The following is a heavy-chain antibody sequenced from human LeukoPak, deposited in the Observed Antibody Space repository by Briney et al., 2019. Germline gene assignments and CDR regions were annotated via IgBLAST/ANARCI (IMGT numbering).Heavy chain of an antibody. D-gene: IGHD3-10*01. CDR3: ASVCHGSGSQP. V-gene: IGHV4-4*07. CDR1: GVSITAYY. CDR2: IYTSGST. Sequence: PRSLCLSCTVSGVSITAYYRGWVGPPAGQGLGWIGRIYTSGSTNYNPSLKSRVTMSVDTSKNQFSLKLSSVTAADTAVYYCASVCHGSGSQPWGQGTLVTVSS. J-gene: IGHJ4*02.